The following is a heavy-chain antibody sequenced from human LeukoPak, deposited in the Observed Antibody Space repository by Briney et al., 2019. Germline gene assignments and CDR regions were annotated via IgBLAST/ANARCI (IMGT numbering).Heavy chain of an antibody. V-gene: IGHV3-23*01. CDR3: AKRGVVIRVILVGFHKEAYYFDS. CDR1: GITLSNYG. CDR2: ISGSGGST. J-gene: IGHJ4*02. D-gene: IGHD3-22*01. Sequence: GGALRLSCAVSGITLSNYGMSWVRQAPGEGVEWVAGISGSGGSTNYADSVKGRFTISRDNPKNTLYLQMNSLTVEDTAVYFCAKRGVVIRVILVGFHKEAYYFDSWGQGALVTVSS.